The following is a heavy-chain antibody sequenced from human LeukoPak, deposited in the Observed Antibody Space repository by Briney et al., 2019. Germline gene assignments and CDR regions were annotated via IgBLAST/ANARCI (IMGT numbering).Heavy chain of an antibody. CDR3: AKVPQVSSGSPSAVPQLRYFDL. J-gene: IGHJ2*01. CDR2: LRGTGRA. D-gene: IGHD1-26*01. Sequence: PGGSLRLSCAASGFTFSNSAMSWVRQAPGKGLEWVATLRGTGRAYYADSVKGRFTISRDTSRNTLYLQMNSLSAEDTAVYYCAKVPQVSSGSPSAVPQLRYFDLWGRGTLVTVSS. V-gene: IGHV3-23*01. CDR1: GFTFSNSA.